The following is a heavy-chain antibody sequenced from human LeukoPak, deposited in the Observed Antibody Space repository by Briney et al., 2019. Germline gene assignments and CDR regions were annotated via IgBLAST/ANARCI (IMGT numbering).Heavy chain of an antibody. J-gene: IGHJ6*03. CDR3: ASGAIFDYYYYMDV. CDR2: IIPIFGTA. CDR1: GGTFSSYA. D-gene: IGHD3-3*01. Sequence: SVKVSCKASGGTFSSYAISWVRQAPGQGLEWMGGIIPIFGTANYAQKFQGRVTITTDESTSTAYMELSSLRSEDAAVYYCASGAIFDYYYYMDVWGKGTTVTASS. V-gene: IGHV1-69*05.